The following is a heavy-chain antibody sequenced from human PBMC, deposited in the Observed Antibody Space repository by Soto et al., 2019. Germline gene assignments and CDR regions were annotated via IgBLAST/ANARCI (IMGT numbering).Heavy chain of an antibody. D-gene: IGHD3-10*01. CDR2: ISAYNGNT. J-gene: IGHJ4*02. CDR3: ARDLGSMQNLGMGF. V-gene: IGHV1-18*01. CDR1: GYASTGDG. Sequence: VKLSCKGSGYASTGDGMIWVRQAPGQGLEWMGWISAYNGNTNYAQKLQGRVTMTTDTSTSTAYMELSSLRGEDTAVYYCARDLGSMQNLGMGFWGQGALVTVPS.